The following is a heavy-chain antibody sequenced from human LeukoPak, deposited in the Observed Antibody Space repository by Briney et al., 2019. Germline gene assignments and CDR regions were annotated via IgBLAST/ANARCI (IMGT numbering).Heavy chain of an antibody. D-gene: IGHD6-19*01. CDR3: AKVRSSGWHEPYHFYGMDV. CDR1: GSTFNTHG. J-gene: IGHJ6*01. Sequence: GGSLRLSCTASGSTFNTHGMHWVRQVPGKGLEWVTLISPDGNNKYYADSVKGRFTISRDNSRSTVYLQVSSLKTEDTATYYCAKVRSSGWHEPYHFYGMDVWGRGPRSSSLQ. V-gene: IGHV3-30*18. CDR2: ISPDGNNK.